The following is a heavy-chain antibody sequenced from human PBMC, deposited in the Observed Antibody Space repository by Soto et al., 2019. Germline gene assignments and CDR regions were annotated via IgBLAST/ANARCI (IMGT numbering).Heavy chain of an antibody. J-gene: IGHJ4*02. CDR2: IYYSGST. CDR3: ARRPGYGLYYFDY. Sequence: SETLSLTCTVSCGSISSSSYFWGWIRQPPGKGLEWIGSIYYSGSTYYNPSLKSRVTISVDTSKNQFSLKLSSVTAADTAVYYCARRPGYGLYYFDYWGQGTLVTVSS. D-gene: IGHD5-18*01. CDR1: CGSISSSSYF. V-gene: IGHV4-39*01.